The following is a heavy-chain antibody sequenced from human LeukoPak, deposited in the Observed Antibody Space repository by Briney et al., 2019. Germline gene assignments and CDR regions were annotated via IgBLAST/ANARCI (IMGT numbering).Heavy chain of an antibody. Sequence: PSETLSLTCTVSGGSISSYYWSWIRQPPGKGLEWIGYIYYSGSTNYNPSLKSRVTISVDTSKNQFSLKLSSVTAADTAVYYCARPTAPWGDPWGQGALVTVSS. CDR1: GGSISSYY. CDR3: ARPTAPWGDP. J-gene: IGHJ5*02. V-gene: IGHV4-59*01. D-gene: IGHD3-16*01. CDR2: IYYSGST.